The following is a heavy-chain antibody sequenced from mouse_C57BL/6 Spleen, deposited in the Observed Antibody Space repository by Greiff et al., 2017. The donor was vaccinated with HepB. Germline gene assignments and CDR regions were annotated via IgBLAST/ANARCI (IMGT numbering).Heavy chain of an antibody. CDR2: IYPGDGDT. CDR1: GYAFSSSW. Sequence: VQLKQSGPELVKPGASVKISCKASGYAFSSSWMNWVKQRPGKGLEWIGRIYPGDGDTNYNGKFKGKATLTADKSSSTAYMQLSSLTSEDSAVYFCAIYYGNSFYAMDYWGQGTSVTVSS. V-gene: IGHV1-82*01. D-gene: IGHD2-1*01. CDR3: AIYYGNSFYAMDY. J-gene: IGHJ4*01.